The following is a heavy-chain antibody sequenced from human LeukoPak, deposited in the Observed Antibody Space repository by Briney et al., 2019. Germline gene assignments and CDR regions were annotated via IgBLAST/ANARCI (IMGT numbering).Heavy chain of an antibody. CDR3: ATTEATAAIERGEGTFEI. CDR2: FDPEEVET. Sequence: ASVKVSCKASGYTLSDYGISWVRQAPGKGLEWMGGFDPEEVETVYAQKFQGRVTMTEDTSTDAVHMDLSSLRSDDTAFYYCATTEATAAIERGEGTFEIWGQGTMVIVSS. J-gene: IGHJ3*02. V-gene: IGHV1-24*01. D-gene: IGHD6-13*01. CDR1: GYTLSDYG.